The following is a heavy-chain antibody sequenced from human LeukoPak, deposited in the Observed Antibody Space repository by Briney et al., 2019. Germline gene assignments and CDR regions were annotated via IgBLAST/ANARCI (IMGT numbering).Heavy chain of an antibody. V-gene: IGHV1-69*13. CDR3: ARAPGSSSWFDP. Sequence: ASVKVSCKASGGTFSSYAISWVRQAPGQGLEWMGGIIPIFGTANYAQKFQGRVTITADESTSTAYMELSSLRSEDTAVYYCARAPGSSSWFDPWGQGTLVTVSS. CDR2: IIPIFGTA. J-gene: IGHJ5*02. CDR1: GGTFSSYA. D-gene: IGHD6-13*01.